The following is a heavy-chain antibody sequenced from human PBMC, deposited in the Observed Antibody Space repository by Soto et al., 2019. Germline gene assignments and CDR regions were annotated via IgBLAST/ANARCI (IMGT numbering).Heavy chain of an antibody. CDR3: ARDWISYYGSSLYWFDP. J-gene: IGHJ5*02. Sequence: ASVKVSCKASGYTFTSYGISWVRQAPGQGLEWMGWISAYSGNTNYAQKLQGRVTMTTDTSTSTAYMELRSLRSDDTAVYYRARDWISYYGSSLYWFDPWGQGTLVTVSS. V-gene: IGHV1-18*01. CDR1: GYTFTSYG. CDR2: ISAYSGNT. D-gene: IGHD3-10*01.